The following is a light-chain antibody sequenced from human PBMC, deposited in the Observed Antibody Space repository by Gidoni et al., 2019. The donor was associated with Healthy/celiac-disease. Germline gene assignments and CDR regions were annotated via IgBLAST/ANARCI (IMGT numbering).Light chain of an antibody. CDR1: QRVSSSY. V-gene: IGKV3-20*01. CDR2: GAS. J-gene: IGKJ1*01. CDR3: QQYGSSPLT. Sequence: EIVLTQSPGTLSVSPGERATLSCRASQRVSSSYLAWYQQKPGQAPRLLIYGASSRATGIPDRFSGSGSGTDFTLTISRLEPEDFAVYYCQQYGSSPLTFGQGTKVEIK.